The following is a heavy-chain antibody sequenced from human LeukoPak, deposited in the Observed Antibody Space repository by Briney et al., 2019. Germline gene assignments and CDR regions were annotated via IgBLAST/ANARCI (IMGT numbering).Heavy chain of an antibody. CDR2: ISGSGGST. J-gene: IGHJ4*02. V-gene: IGHV3-23*01. Sequence: GGSLRLSCAASGFTFSSYAMSWVRQAPGKGLEWVSAISGSGGSTYYADSVKGRFTISRDNSKNTLYLQMNSLRAEDTAVYYYAKDHYWRQLADFDYWGQGTLVTVAS. CDR3: AKDHYWRQLADFDY. CDR1: GFTFSSYA. D-gene: IGHD6-13*01.